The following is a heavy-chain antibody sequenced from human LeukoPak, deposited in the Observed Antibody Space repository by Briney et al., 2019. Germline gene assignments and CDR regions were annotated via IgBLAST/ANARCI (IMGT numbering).Heavy chain of an antibody. CDR3: ARGLGQLAPGGY. V-gene: IGHV4-34*01. Sequence: SETLSLTCAVYGGSLSGYYWSWIRQAPGKGLEWIGEINHSGSTNYNPSLKSRVTISVDTSKNQFSLKLSSVTAADTAVYYCARGLGQLAPGGYWGKGTLVTVPS. J-gene: IGHJ4*02. CDR1: GGSLSGYY. D-gene: IGHD6-6*01. CDR2: INHSGST.